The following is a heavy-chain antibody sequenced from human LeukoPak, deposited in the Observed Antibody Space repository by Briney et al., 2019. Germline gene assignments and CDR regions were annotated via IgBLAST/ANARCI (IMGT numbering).Heavy chain of an antibody. CDR1: GYTFTSYG. V-gene: IGHV1-18*01. D-gene: IGHD3-22*01. J-gene: IGHJ4*02. Sequence: ASVKVSCKASGYTFTSYGISWVRQAPGQGLEWMGWISAYNGNTNYAQKLQGRVTMTTDTSTSTAYMELRSLRSDDTAVYYCARDPKWDMIVVARGPYYFDYWGQGTLVTVSS. CDR3: ARDPKWDMIVVARGPYYFDY. CDR2: ISAYNGNT.